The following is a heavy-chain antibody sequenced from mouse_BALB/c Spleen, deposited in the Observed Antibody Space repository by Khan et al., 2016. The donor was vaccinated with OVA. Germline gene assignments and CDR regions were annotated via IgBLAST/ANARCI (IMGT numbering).Heavy chain of an antibody. Sequence: QVQLQQPGAELVRPGASVKLSCKASGSTFTNYWINWVKQRPGQGLEWLGNIYPFDSYTNYNQNFQDKAALTVDKSSRTAYMQLNSLTSEDSAIYFCARFETTVADYWGQGTTLTVSS. J-gene: IGHJ2*01. V-gene: IGHV1-69*02. CDR3: ARFETTVADY. CDR1: GSTFTNYW. D-gene: IGHD1-1*01. CDR2: IYPFDSYT.